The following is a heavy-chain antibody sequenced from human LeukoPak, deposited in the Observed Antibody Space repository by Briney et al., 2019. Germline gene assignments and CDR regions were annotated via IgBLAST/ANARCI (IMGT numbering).Heavy chain of an antibody. Sequence: PGGSLRLSXAASGFTFSSYEMNWVRQAPGKGLEWVSYISSSGSTIYYADSVKGRFTISRDNAKNSLYLQMNSLRAEDTAVYYCARDRSVDYVWGSYPLDYWGQGTLVTVSS. D-gene: IGHD3-16*02. V-gene: IGHV3-48*03. CDR1: GFTFSSYE. CDR3: ARDRSVDYVWGSYPLDY. CDR2: ISSSGSTI. J-gene: IGHJ4*02.